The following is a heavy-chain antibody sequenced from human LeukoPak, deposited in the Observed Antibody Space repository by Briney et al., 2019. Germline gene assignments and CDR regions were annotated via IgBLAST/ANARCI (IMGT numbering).Heavy chain of an antibody. CDR3: AKVLGVPAAQDAFDI. D-gene: IGHD2-2*01. Sequence: GGSLRLSCAASGFTFNNAWMSWVRQAPGKGLEWVARIKSKTDGGTTDYAAPVKGRFTISRDDSKNTLYLQMNSLRAEDTAVYYCAKVLGVPAAQDAFDIWGQGTMVTVSS. V-gene: IGHV3-15*01. J-gene: IGHJ3*02. CDR2: IKSKTDGGTT. CDR1: GFTFNNAW.